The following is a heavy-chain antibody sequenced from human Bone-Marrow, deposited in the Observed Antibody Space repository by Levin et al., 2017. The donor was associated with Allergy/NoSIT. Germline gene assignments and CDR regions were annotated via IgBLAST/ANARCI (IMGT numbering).Heavy chain of an antibody. CDR3: AKGLAPGKVDRFDP. D-gene: IGHD6-13*01. V-gene: IGHV3-23*01. J-gene: IGHJ5*02. Sequence: PGGSLRLSCAASGFTFKNFAMMWVRQAPGKGLEWVSTIAGVGDGATYYADSVKGRFIISRDDSQDTLYVEMTSLRVEDTAMYYCAKGLAPGKVDRFDPWGQGTLVTVSS. CDR1: GFTFKNFA. CDR2: IAGVGDGAT.